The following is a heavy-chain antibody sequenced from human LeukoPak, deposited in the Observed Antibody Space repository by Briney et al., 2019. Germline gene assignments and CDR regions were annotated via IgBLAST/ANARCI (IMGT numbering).Heavy chain of an antibody. CDR1: GCTFSSYA. D-gene: IGHD3-3*01. CDR2: IIPIFGTA. CDR3: ARARYETRIWPKSRYDYYHYMDV. V-gene: IGHV1-69*13. J-gene: IGHJ6*03. Sequence: ASVKVSCKASGCTFSSYAISWVRQAPGQGLEWMGGIIPIFGTANYAQKFQGRVTITADESTSTAYMELSSLRSEDMAVYYCARARYETRIWPKSRYDYYHYMDVWGKGTTVTVSS.